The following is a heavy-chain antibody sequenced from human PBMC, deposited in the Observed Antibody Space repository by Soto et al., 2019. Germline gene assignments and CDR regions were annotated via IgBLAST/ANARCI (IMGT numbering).Heavy chain of an antibody. CDR1: GGGNLRDYR. J-gene: IGHJ4*02. CDR2: IIPKLGSA. Sequence: QVQLVQSGAEVKEPGSSVKVSCKASGGGNLRDYRTTWVRRAPGQGLEWMGGIIPKLGSANYAQNFQGRVRVTADESTNTVYMELRSLRSDDTAVYYCARGGDGYSFGAVYWGQGTPVTVSS. CDR3: ARGGDGYSFGAVY. D-gene: IGHD2-21*01. V-gene: IGHV1-69*01.